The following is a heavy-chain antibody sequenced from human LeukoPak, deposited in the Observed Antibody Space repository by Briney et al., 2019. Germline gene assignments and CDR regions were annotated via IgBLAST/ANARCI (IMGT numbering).Heavy chain of an antibody. V-gene: IGHV3-30*03. CDR3: ARKWDPDY. J-gene: IGHJ4*02. CDR2: ISYDGNTK. D-gene: IGHD1-26*01. CDR1: GFTFSSYG. Sequence: QPGGSLRLSCAASGFTFSSYGMHWVRQAPGKGLEWVAVISYDGNTKYYADSVKGRFTISRDNAEDTLYLQMNSLRGEDTAVYYCARKWDPDYWGQGTQVTVSS.